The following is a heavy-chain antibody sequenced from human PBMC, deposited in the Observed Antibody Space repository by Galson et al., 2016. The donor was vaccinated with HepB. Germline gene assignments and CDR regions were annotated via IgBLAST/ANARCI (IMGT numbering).Heavy chain of an antibody. CDR3: ARETLNRGYGPNLDS. D-gene: IGHD5-12*01. CDR2: VNPNTGDT. V-gene: IGHV1-2*02. CDR1: GYTFTDYY. Sequence: SVKVSCKASGYTFTDYYTHWVRQAPGQGLEWIGWVNPNTGDTNSAQKFQGRVTVTRDTSISTAYMELRRLTSDDTAVYSCARETLNRGYGPNLDSWGQGTLVTVSS. J-gene: IGHJ4*02.